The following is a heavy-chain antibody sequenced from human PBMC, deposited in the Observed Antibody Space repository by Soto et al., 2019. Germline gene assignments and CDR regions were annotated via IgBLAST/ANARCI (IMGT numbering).Heavy chain of an antibody. CDR1: GFTFSNAW. V-gene: IGHV3-15*01. D-gene: IGHD3-3*01. Sequence: EVQLVESGGGLVKPGGSLRLSCAASGFTFSNAWMSWVRQAPGKGLEWVGRIKSKTDGGTTDYAAPVKGTFTISRDDSKSTLYLQMNSLKTEDTAVYYCTRDTVYYDFWSGYYTGIRDFQHWGQGTLVTLSS. CDR3: TRDTVYYDFWSGYYTGIRDFQH. J-gene: IGHJ1*01. CDR2: IKSKTDGGTT.